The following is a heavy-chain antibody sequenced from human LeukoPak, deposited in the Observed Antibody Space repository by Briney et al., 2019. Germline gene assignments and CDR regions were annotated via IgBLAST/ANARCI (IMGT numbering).Heavy chain of an antibody. CDR1: GFTFDDYT. CDR3: AKGSAGAPYCFDY. Sequence: PGGSLRLSCAASGFTFDDYTMHWVRQTPGKGLEWVSHISWDGGSTYYADSLKGRFTISRDNSKNSLYLQLNSLRPDDTALYYCAKGSAGAPYCFDYWGQGTLVTVSS. D-gene: IGHD1-26*01. CDR2: ISWDGGST. V-gene: IGHV3-43*01. J-gene: IGHJ4*02.